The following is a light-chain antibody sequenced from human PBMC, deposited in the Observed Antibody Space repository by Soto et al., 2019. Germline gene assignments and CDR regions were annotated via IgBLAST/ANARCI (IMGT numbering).Light chain of an antibody. CDR2: KAS. CDR1: QTINSW. V-gene: IGKV1-5*03. Sequence: IQMTQSPSTLSASVGDRVTLTCRASQTINSWLAWYQQKPGKAPNVLIYKASSLESGVPSRFSGSGSGTDFTLTISSLRPDDFATYYCLQYNASPHTFGQGTKLEIK. CDR3: LQYNASPHT. J-gene: IGKJ2*01.